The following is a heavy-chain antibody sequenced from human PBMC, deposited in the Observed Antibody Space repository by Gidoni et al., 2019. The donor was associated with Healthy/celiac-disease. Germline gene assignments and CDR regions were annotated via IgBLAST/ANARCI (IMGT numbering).Heavy chain of an antibody. CDR3: ARGITMVRGVISSLMDV. D-gene: IGHD3-10*01. J-gene: IGHJ6*02. V-gene: IGHV3-33*01. CDR1: GFTFSSYG. Sequence: QVQLVESGGGVVQPGRSLSLSCAASGFTFSSYGMHWVRQAPGKGLEWVAVIWYDGSNKYYADSVKGRFTISRDNSKNTLYLQMNSLRAEDTAVYYCARGITMVRGVISSLMDVWGQGTTVTVSS. CDR2: IWYDGSNK.